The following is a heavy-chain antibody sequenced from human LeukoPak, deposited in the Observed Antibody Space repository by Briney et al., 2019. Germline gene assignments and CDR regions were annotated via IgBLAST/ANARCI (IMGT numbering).Heavy chain of an antibody. V-gene: IGHV1-8*01. D-gene: IGHD2-8*01. CDR1: GYTFTSYD. J-gene: IGHJ4*02. CDR3: ATSRYCSNGVCPFDY. CDR2: TSPNTGYI. Sequence: GASVKVSCKTSGYTFTSYDMNWVRQAAGQGLEWMGWTSPNTGYIYYARKFQGRMTMATNTATRTVYMELSSLRSEDTAVYYCATSRYCSNGVCPFDYRGQGTLVTVSS.